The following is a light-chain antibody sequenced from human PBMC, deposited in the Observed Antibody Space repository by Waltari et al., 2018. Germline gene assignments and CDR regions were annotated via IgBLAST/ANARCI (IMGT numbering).Light chain of an antibody. Sequence: DIQMTQSPSSLSASVGDRVTITCRASQSISSYLNWYQQKPGKAPKLLISAASSLQSGVPTRFSGSESGTDFTLTISSLQPEDFATYYCQQSFSTPLTFGGGTKEEIK. V-gene: IGKV1-39*01. CDR1: QSISSY. CDR3: QQSFSTPLT. CDR2: AAS. J-gene: IGKJ4*01.